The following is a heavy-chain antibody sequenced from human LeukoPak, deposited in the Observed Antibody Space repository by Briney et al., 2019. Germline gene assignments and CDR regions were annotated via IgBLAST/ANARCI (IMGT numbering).Heavy chain of an antibody. D-gene: IGHD1-26*01. CDR2: ISGSDSNT. CDR3: AKRREGAFDY. CDR1: GFTLSSYG. J-gene: IGHJ4*02. Sequence: GGSLRLSCAASGFTLSSYGMSWVRQAPGKGLDWVSAISGSDSNTYYADSVKGRFTISRDNSKNTLYLQMNSLRAEDTAKYYCAKRREGAFDYWGQGILVTVSS. V-gene: IGHV3-23*01.